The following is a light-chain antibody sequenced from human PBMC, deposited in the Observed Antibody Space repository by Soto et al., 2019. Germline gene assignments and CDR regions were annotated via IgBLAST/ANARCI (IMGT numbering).Light chain of an antibody. CDR2: GAS. J-gene: IGKJ1*01. CDR1: QSVSSNY. Sequence: EIVLTQSPGTLSLSPGERATPSCRASQSVSSNYLGWYQQKPGQAPRLLIYGASSRANGIPDRFSGSGSGTDFTLTISRLEPEDFAVYYCQQYGSSPGGFGQGTKVEIK. CDR3: QQYGSSPGG. V-gene: IGKV3-20*01.